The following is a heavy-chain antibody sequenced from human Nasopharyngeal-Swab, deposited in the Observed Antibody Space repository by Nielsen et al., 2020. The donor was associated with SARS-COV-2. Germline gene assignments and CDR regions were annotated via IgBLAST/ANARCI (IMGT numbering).Heavy chain of an antibody. Sequence: GESLKISCAASGFTFSSYAMHWVRQAPGKGLEWVAVISYDGSNKYYADSVKGRFTISRDNSKNTLYLQMNSLRAEDTAVYYCAREGGNWFDPWGQGTLATVSS. CDR3: AREGGNWFDP. J-gene: IGHJ5*02. D-gene: IGHD3-16*01. V-gene: IGHV3-30*04. CDR2: ISYDGSNK. CDR1: GFTFSSYA.